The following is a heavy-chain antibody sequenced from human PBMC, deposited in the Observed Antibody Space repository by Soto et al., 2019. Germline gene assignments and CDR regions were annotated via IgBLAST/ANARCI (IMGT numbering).Heavy chain of an antibody. D-gene: IGHD3-10*01. CDR2: INAGNGNT. V-gene: IGHV1-3*01. Sequence: ASVKVSCKASGYTFTSYAMHWVRQAPGQRLEWMGWINAGNGNTKYSQKFQGRVTITRDTSASTAYMELSSLRSEDTAVYYCARDKYYGSGSYYNVVPSLDYWGQRTLVTVSS. J-gene: IGHJ4*02. CDR1: GYTFTSYA. CDR3: ARDKYYGSGSYYNVVPSLDY.